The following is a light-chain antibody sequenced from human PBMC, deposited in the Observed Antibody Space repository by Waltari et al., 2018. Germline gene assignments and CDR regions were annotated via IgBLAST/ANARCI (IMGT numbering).Light chain of an antibody. Sequence: QSVLTQPPSASGTPGQRVTIACSGGRSNIGTNTVSWYHHLPGTAPKLLIYSFNQRPSGVPDRVSGSKSGTSASLVISGLQSEDEADYYCAAWDDSLNGVVFGGGTKVTVL. CDR1: RSNIGTNT. J-gene: IGLJ3*02. V-gene: IGLV1-44*01. CDR2: SFN. CDR3: AAWDDSLNGVV.